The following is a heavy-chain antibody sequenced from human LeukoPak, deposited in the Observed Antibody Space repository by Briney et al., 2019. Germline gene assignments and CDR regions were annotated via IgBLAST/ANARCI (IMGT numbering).Heavy chain of an antibody. D-gene: IGHD7-27*01. J-gene: IGHJ4*02. V-gene: IGHV3-74*01. CDR2: MKGDGSDI. CDR3: ARDLRAPPGY. CDR1: GFTFSSYW. Sequence: GGSLRLSCVASGFTFSSYWMYWVRQDPGKGLVGVSGMKGDGSDITYADSVKGRFTISRDNAKNTVYLQMNSLRAEDTGVYYCARDLRAPPGYWGQGTLVTVSS.